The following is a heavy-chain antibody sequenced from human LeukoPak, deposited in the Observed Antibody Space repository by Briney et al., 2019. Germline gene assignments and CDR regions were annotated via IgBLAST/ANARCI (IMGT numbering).Heavy chain of an antibody. Sequence: SETLSLTCTVSGGSISSYYWSWIRQPPGKGLEWIGYIYYSGSTNYNPSLKSRVAISVDTSKNLFSLKLSSVTAADTAVYYCARAWRYYDSSGYYYAYYFDYWGQGTLVTVSS. CDR1: GGSISSYY. CDR2: IYYSGST. J-gene: IGHJ4*02. CDR3: ARAWRYYDSSGYYYAYYFDY. V-gene: IGHV4-59*01. D-gene: IGHD3-22*01.